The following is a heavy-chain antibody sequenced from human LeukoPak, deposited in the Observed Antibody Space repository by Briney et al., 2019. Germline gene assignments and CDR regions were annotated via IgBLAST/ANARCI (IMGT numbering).Heavy chain of an antibody. CDR3: AIYSDYEHTDY. D-gene: IGHD5-12*01. CDR1: GGSISSSSHY. J-gene: IGHJ4*02. CDR2: IYYSGST. Sequence: SETLSLTCTVSGGSISSSSHYWAWIRQSPGTGLEWIGSIYYSGSTPYNPSLKSRVTISVDTSKNQFSLKLSSVTAADTAVYYCAIYSDYEHTDYWGQGTLVTVSS. V-gene: IGHV4-39*07.